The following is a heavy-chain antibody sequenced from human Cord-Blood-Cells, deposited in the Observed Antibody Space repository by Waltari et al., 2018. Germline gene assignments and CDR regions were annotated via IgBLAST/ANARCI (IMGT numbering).Heavy chain of an antibody. D-gene: IGHD7-27*01. CDR1: GGSISSSSYY. Sequence: QLQLQESGPGLVKPSETLSLTCTVSGGSISSSSYYWGWIRQPPGKGLEWIGSIYYSGSTQLKPALKSRVTLSGDTSKNQFSLELSSVTGADTGVYYCARIWGRGDYWGQGTLVTVSS. CDR3: ARIWGRGDY. J-gene: IGHJ4*02. CDR2: IYYSGST. V-gene: IGHV4-39*01.